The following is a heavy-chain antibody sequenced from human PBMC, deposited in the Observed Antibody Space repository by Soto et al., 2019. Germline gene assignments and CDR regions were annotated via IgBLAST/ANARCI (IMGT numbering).Heavy chain of an antibody. Sequence: EVQLLESGGGLVQPGGSLRLSCAASGFTFSSYAMSWVRQAPGKGLEWVSAISGSGGSTYYADSVKGRFTISRDNSKNTLYLQINSLRAEDTAVYYGAARKLGRYGSGGSCYPIDYWGQGTLVTFSA. CDR3: AARKLGRYGSGGSCYPIDY. V-gene: IGHV3-23*01. J-gene: IGHJ4*02. D-gene: IGHD2-15*01. CDR1: GFTFSSYA. CDR2: ISGSGGST.